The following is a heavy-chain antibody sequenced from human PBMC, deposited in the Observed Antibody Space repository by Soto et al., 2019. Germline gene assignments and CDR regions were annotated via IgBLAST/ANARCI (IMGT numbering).Heavy chain of an antibody. CDR3: ALMRIAAAGTAYGMDV. V-gene: IGHV4-59*01. Sequence: QVQLQESGPGLVKPSETLSLTCTVSGGSISSYYWSWIRQPPGKGLEWIGYIYYSGSTNYNPSLKSRVTISVDTSKNQFSLTLSSVTAADTAVYYCALMRIAAAGTAYGMDVWGQGTTVTVSS. CDR2: IYYSGST. D-gene: IGHD6-13*01. J-gene: IGHJ6*02. CDR1: GGSISSYY.